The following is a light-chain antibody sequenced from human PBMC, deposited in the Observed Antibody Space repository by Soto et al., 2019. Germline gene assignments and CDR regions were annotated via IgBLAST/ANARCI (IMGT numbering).Light chain of an antibody. Sequence: DIPLTQSPPTLSASVGDRVTITCRASQSIRYYLAWYQQMRGKAPKLLIYGASSLQSGVPSRFSGSGSGTEFTLTISSLQPDDFATYFCQHHNSYSQTFGQGTKVEIK. J-gene: IGKJ1*01. CDR1: QSIRYY. V-gene: IGKV1-5*01. CDR2: GAS. CDR3: QHHNSYSQT.